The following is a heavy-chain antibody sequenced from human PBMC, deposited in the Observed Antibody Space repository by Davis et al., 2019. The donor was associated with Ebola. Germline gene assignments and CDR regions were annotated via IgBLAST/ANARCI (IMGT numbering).Heavy chain of an antibody. CDR2: INHSGST. CDR3: ARHLGSGIYYYYYYGMDV. Sequence: MPSETLSLTCAVYGGSFSGYYWSWIRQPPGKGLEWIGEINHSGSTNYNPSLKSRVTISVDTSKNQFSRKLSSVTAADTAVYYCARHLGSGIYYYYYYGMDVWGQGTTVTVSS. V-gene: IGHV4-34*01. CDR1: GGSFSGYY. D-gene: IGHD6-19*01. J-gene: IGHJ6*02.